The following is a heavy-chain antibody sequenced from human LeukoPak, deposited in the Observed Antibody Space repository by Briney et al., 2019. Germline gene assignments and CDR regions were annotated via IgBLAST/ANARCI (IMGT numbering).Heavy chain of an antibody. J-gene: IGHJ4*02. CDR1: GFTFNNYG. V-gene: IGHV3-23*01. CDR3: ARKAARTSGYDY. Sequence: GESLRLSCAVSGFTFNNYGMSWVRQAPGMGLEWVSAIADGGETTYYADSVKGRFTISRDYSKNTLHLQMNSVRAEDTAVYYCARKAARTSGYDYWGQGILVTVSS. CDR2: IADGGETT. D-gene: IGHD3-22*01.